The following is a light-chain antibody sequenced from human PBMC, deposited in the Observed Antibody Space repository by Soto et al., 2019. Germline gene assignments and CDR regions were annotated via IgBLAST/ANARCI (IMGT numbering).Light chain of an antibody. Sequence: DIKMTQSPSTLSASVGDRVTITCRASQSISSWLARYQQKPGKAPKLLIYKASTLEGGVPSRFSGSGSGTEFTLTISSLQPDDLATYYCQLYNSHSPWTFGQGTKVEIK. CDR2: KAS. V-gene: IGKV1-5*03. CDR3: QLYNSHSPWT. CDR1: QSISSW. J-gene: IGKJ1*01.